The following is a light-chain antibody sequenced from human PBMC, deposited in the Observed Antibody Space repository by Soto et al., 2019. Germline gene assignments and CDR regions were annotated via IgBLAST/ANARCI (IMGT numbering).Light chain of an antibody. CDR2: GAS. V-gene: IGKV3-20*01. J-gene: IGKJ2*01. CDR3: QQYGNSPFT. CDR1: QTVDNRY. Sequence: EVVLTQSPGSLSLSPGERATLSCRASQTVDNRYLAWYQQKPGQAPRLLVSGASSRATDIPDRFSGSGSGTDFTLTISRLEPEDLAVYYCQQYGNSPFTFGQGTKLEIK.